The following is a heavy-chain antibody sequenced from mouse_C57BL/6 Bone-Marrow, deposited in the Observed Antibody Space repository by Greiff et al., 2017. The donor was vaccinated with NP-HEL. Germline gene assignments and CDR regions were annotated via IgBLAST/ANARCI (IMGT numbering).Heavy chain of an antibody. J-gene: IGHJ1*03. CDR1: GYTFTSYW. V-gene: IGHV1-53*01. CDR2: INPSNGGT. Sequence: QVQLKQPGTELVKPGASVKLSCKASGYTFTSYWMHWVKQRPGQGLEWIGNINPSNGGTNYNEKFKSKATLTVDKSSSTAYMQLSSLTSEDSAVYYCARSPFRGFYWYFDVWGTGTTVTVSS. CDR3: ARSPFRGFYWYFDV.